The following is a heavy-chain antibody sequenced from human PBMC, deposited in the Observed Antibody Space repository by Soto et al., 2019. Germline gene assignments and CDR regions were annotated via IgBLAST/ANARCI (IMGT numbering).Heavy chain of an antibody. J-gene: IGHJ4*02. CDR3: ARDNDYYDSSGGFDY. Sequence: GGSLRLSCAASGFTFSSYAMSWVRQAPGKGLEWVSAISGSGGSTYYADSVKGRFTISRDNSKNTLYLQMNSLRAEDTAVYYCARDNDYYDSSGGFDYWGQGTLVTVSS. D-gene: IGHD3-22*01. CDR2: ISGSGGST. CDR1: GFTFSSYA. V-gene: IGHV3-23*01.